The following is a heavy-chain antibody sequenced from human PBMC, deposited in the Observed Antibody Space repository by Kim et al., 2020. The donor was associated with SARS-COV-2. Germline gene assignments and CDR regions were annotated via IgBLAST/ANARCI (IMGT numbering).Heavy chain of an antibody. Sequence: NSAQKLQGRVTMTTDTSTSTAYMELRSLRSDDTAVYYCARGKRFLEWLDYWGQGTLVTVSS. V-gene: IGHV1-18*01. CDR3: ARGKRFLEWLDY. D-gene: IGHD3-3*01. J-gene: IGHJ4*02.